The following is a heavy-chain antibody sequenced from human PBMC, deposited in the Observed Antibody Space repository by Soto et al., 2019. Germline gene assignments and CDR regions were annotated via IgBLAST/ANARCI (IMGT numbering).Heavy chain of an antibody. D-gene: IGHD1-20*01. CDR2: IWYDGSNK. J-gene: IGHJ6*02. CDR3: ARDHMHNWKPPSKYQYYYGLGV. V-gene: IGHV3-33*01. Sequence: GGSLRLSCAASGFTFSSHGMHWVRQAPGKGLEWVAVIWYDGSNKYYADSVKGRFTISRDNSKNTLYLQMNSLRAEDTPVYYCARDHMHNWKPPSKYQYYYGLGVWGQGTTVTVSS. CDR1: GFTFSSHG.